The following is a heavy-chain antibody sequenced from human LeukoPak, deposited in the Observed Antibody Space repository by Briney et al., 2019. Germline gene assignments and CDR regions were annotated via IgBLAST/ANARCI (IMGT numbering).Heavy chain of an antibody. CDR3: ARGPSGSYYMDV. V-gene: IGHV3-74*01. J-gene: IGHJ6*03. CDR1: GFTFSSYL. CDR2: INGDGSRT. Sequence: GGSLRLSCAASGFTFSSYLMHWVRQGPGKGLVWVSRINGDGSRTTYADSVKGRFTISRDNAKNTLYLQMKSQRAEYTAVYYCARGPSGSYYMDVSGKVTTVSVS. D-gene: IGHD6-19*01.